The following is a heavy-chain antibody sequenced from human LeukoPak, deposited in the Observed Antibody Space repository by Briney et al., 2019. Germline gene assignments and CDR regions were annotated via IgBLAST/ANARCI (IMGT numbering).Heavy chain of an antibody. CDR2: INHSGST. J-gene: IGHJ4*02. D-gene: IGHD3-22*01. Sequence: SETLSLTCAVYGGSFSGYYWSWIRQPPGKGLEGIGAINHSGSTNYNPSLKSRVTISVDTSKNQFSLKLSSVTAADTAVYYCARARYYYDSSGYYHPVFDYWGQGTLVTVSS. CDR1: GGSFSGYY. CDR3: ARARYYYDSSGYYHPVFDY. V-gene: IGHV4-34*01.